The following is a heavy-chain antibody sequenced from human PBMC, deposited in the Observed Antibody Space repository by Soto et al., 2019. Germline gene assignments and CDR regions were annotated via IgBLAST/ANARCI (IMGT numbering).Heavy chain of an antibody. D-gene: IGHD2-2*01. J-gene: IGHJ6*02. V-gene: IGHV3-23*01. Sequence: GGSLRLSCAASGFTFSSYAMSWVRQAPGKGLEWVSAISGSGGSTYYADSVKGRFTISRDNSKNTLYLQMNSLRAEDTAVYYCAKDRSPRRYCSSTSCYSDGMDVWGQGTTVTVSS. CDR3: AKDRSPRRYCSSTSCYSDGMDV. CDR2: ISGSGGST. CDR1: GFTFSSYA.